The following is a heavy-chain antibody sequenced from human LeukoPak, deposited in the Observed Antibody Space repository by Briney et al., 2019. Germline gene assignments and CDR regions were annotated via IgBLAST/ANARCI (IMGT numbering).Heavy chain of an antibody. CDR3: AKTLEWLSLNDAFDI. CDR1: GFTFSSYG. J-gene: IGHJ3*02. D-gene: IGHD3-3*01. Sequence: GGSLRLSCAASGFTFSSYGMHWVRQAPGKGLEWVAVISYDGSNKYYADSVKGRFTISRDNSKNTLYLQMNSPRAEDTAVYYCAKTLEWLSLNDAFDIWGQGTMVTVSS. V-gene: IGHV3-30*18. CDR2: ISYDGSNK.